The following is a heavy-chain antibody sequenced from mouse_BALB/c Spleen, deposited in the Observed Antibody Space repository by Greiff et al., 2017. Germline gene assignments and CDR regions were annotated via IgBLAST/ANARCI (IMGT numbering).Heavy chain of an antibody. CDR1: GYTFTDYA. Sequence: QVQLQQSGAELVRPGVSVKISCKGSGYTFTDYAMHWVKQSHAKSLERIGVISTYYGDASYNQKFKGKATMTVDKSSSTAYMELARLTSEDSAIYYCARGSYGLYAMDYWGQGTSVTVSS. J-gene: IGHJ4*01. CDR2: ISTYYGDA. D-gene: IGHD1-1*02. V-gene: IGHV1S137*01. CDR3: ARGSYGLYAMDY.